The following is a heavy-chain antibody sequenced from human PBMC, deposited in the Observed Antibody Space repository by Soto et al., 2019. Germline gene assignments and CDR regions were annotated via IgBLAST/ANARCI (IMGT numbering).Heavy chain of an antibody. J-gene: IGHJ2*01. D-gene: IGHD6-19*01. Sequence: PSETLSLTCTVSGGSISSGDYYWSWIRQPPGKGLEWIGYIYYSGSTYYNPSLKSRVTISVDTSKNQFSLKLSSVTAADTAVYYCARDSPIAVAGTGWYFDLWGRGTLVTVSS. CDR1: GGSISSGDYY. CDR3: ARDSPIAVAGTGWYFDL. CDR2: IYYSGST. V-gene: IGHV4-30-4*01.